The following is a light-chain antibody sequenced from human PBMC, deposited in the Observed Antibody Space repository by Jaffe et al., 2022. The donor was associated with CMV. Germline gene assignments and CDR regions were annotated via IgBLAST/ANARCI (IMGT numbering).Light chain of an antibody. CDR3: QQRGRWPLT. CDR1: QSVSRY. Sequence: EIVLTQSPATLSLSPGERATLSCRASQSVSRYLAWYQQKPGQAPRLLIYDASNRATGIPARFSGSGSETDFTLTISSLEPEDFAVYYCQQRGRWPLTFGGGTKVEIE. CDR2: DAS. V-gene: IGKV3-11*01. J-gene: IGKJ4*01.